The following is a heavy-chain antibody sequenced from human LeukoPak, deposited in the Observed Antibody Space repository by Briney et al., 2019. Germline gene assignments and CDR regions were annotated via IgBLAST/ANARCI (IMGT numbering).Heavy chain of an antibody. CDR3: ARGGKQWRGGNYFDS. J-gene: IGHJ4*02. CDR1: GYTFNTYG. V-gene: IGHV1-3*03. CDR2: ITTGRGDT. Sequence: ASVKVSCKASGYTFNTYGITWVRQAPGQGLEWMGWITTGRGDTQYSQAFQRRITITRDKSASTVSMDLSALRSEDTAVYYCARGGKQWRGGNYFDSWGQGTLVAVSS. D-gene: IGHD6-19*01.